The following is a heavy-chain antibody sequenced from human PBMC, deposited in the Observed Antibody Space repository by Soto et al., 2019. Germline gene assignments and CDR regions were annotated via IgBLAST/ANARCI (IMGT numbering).Heavy chain of an antibody. Sequence: QLQLQESGSGLVKPSQTLSLTCAVSGGSISSGGYSWSWIRQPPGKGLEWIGYIYHSGNTYYNPSLKSRVTISVDRSKNQFSLKLSSVTAADTAVYYCARGGYCSGGSCYEYDFDYWGQGTLVTVSS. CDR3: ARGGYCSGGSCYEYDFDY. V-gene: IGHV4-30-2*01. D-gene: IGHD2-15*01. J-gene: IGHJ4*02. CDR2: IYHSGNT. CDR1: GGSISSGGYS.